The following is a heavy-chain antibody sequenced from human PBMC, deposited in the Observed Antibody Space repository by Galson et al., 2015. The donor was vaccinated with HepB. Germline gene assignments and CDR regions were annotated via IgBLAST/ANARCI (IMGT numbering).Heavy chain of an antibody. Sequence: SLRLSCAASGFTFSASGMHWVRQASGKGLEWLGRIRIKANGYATDYAASVKGRFTISRDDSKNTAYLQMNSLKIEDTAVYYCTRQEDYYDVGFDYWGQGTLVTVSS. V-gene: IGHV3-73*01. CDR2: IRIKANGYAT. CDR1: GFTFSASG. D-gene: IGHD3-22*01. CDR3: TRQEDYYDVGFDY. J-gene: IGHJ4*02.